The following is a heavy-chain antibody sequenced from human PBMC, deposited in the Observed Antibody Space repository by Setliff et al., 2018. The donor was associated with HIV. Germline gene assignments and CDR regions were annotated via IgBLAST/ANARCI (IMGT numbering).Heavy chain of an antibody. CDR2: IIPVFGTA. CDR3: AKEVATTDYYRYMDG. D-gene: IGHD5-12*01. CDR1: GGTFSDSA. Sequence: SVKVSCKASGGTFSDSAINWVRQAPGQGLEWMGRIIPVFGTANYAPKFPDRVTITADKSTSTAYLELGSLRSDDTAVYYCAKEVATTDYYRYMDGWGTG. J-gene: IGHJ6*03. V-gene: IGHV1-69*06.